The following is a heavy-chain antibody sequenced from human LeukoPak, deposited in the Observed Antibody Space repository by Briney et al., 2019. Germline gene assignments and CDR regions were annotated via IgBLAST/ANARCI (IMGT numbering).Heavy chain of an antibody. CDR1: GFTFSSYW. D-gene: IGHD2-2*01. V-gene: IGHV3-74*01. Sequence: GGSLRLSCVASGFTFSSYWMHWVRQAPGKGLVWVSRINSDGSSTSYADSVKGRFTISRDNAKNTPYLQMNSLRAEDTAVYYCAIGMPAAMVWGQGTLVTVSS. CDR2: INSDGSST. J-gene: IGHJ4*02. CDR3: AIGMPAAMV.